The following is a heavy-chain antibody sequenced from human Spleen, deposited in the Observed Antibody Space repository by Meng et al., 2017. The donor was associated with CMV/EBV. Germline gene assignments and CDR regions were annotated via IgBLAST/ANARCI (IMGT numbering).Heavy chain of an antibody. CDR3: ARDILEHNAFDM. CDR1: GGSVSSGSYY. D-gene: IGHD1/OR15-1a*01. V-gene: IGHV4-61*01. CDR2: ISYIGST. J-gene: IGHJ3*02. Sequence: SETLSLTCTVSGGSVSSGSYYWSWLRQPPGKGLEWFGYISYIGSTTYNPSLKSRVTISVDTSKNQFSLKLSSVPAADTAVYYRARDILEHNAFDMWGQGTMVTVSS.